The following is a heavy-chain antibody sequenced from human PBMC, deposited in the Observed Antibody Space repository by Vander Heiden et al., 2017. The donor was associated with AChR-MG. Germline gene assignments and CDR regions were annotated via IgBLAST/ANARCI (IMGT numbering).Heavy chain of an antibody. CDR2: FKTKTDGGTT. CDR3: AAGTGTTDFDY. CDR1: GLTYRNAW. Sequence: EVQLVESGGGLVKPGGSLRLSCAASGLTYRNAWMSWVRQAPGKGLEWVGRFKTKTDGGTTDYAAAVKDRFSISRDASKNTVYLQMNSLKTEDTAVYYCAAGTGTTDFDYWCQGTLVTVSS. D-gene: IGHD1-1*01. J-gene: IGHJ4*02. V-gene: IGHV3-15*01.